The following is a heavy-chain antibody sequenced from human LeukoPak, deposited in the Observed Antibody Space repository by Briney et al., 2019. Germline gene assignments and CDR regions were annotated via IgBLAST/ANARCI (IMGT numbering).Heavy chain of an antibody. J-gene: IGHJ4*02. CDR1: GFTFSSYS. D-gene: IGHD1-26*01. V-gene: IGHV3-21*01. Sequence: GGSLRLSCAASGFTFSSYSMNWVRQAPGKGLEGVSSISSSSSTINYAASVKGRFTISRDNAKNSLYLQMNSLRAEDTAVYYCARDPGEADFDYWGQGTLVTVSS. CDR2: ISSSSSTI. CDR3: ARDPGEADFDY.